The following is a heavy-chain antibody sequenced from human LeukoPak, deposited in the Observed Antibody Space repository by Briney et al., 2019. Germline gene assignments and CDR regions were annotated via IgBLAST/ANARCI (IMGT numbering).Heavy chain of an antibody. CDR2: ISAYNGNT. J-gene: IGHJ5*02. Sequence: AASVKVSCKASGYTFTSYGISWVRQAPGQGLEWMGWISAYNGNTNYAQKLQGRVTMTTDTSTGTAYMELRSLRSDDTAVYYCARDQNYYGSGSYYISHWFDPWGQGTLVTVSS. V-gene: IGHV1-18*01. CDR3: ARDQNYYGSGSYYISHWFDP. CDR1: GYTFTSYG. D-gene: IGHD3-10*01.